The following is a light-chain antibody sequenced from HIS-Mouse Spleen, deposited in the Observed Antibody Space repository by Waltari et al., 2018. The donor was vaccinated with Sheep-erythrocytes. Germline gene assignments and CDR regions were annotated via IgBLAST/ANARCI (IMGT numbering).Light chain of an antibody. CDR1: SSDVGGYHY. CDR3: CSYAGSYNHV. J-gene: IGLJ1*01. CDR2: DVS. Sequence: QSALTQPRSLSGSPGQSVTISCTGTSSDVGGYHYVTWSQQHPGKAPKLMIYDVSKRPSGVPDRFSGSKSGNTASLTISGLQAEDEADYYCCSYAGSYNHVFATGTKVTVL. V-gene: IGLV2-11*01.